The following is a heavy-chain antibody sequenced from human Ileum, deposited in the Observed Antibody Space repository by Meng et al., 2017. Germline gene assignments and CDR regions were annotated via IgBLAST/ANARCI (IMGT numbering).Heavy chain of an antibody. CDR1: GFTFSSYE. V-gene: IGHV3-74*01. CDR3: ARDFRYSVDS. Sequence: GESLKISCAASGFTFSSYEMNWVRQAPGKGLVWVSRINGDGSSVSYADSVKGRFTISRDNAKNTLYLQMNSLRAEDTAVYYCARDFRYSVDSWGQGTLVTVSS. D-gene: IGHD5-12*01. J-gene: IGHJ5*01. CDR2: INGDGSSV.